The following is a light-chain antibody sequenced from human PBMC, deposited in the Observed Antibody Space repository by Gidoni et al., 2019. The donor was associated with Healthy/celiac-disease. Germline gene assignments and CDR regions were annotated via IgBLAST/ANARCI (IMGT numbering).Light chain of an antibody. V-gene: IGKV3-11*01. CDR1: QSVSSY. Sequence: EILLTQSPATMSLSPGESATLSCRSSQSVSSYLACYQQQPGQAPRLLIYDASNRATGIPARFSGSGSGTDFTLTISSLEPEDFAVDYGQQRSNWPLTFGGGTKVEIK. CDR2: DAS. CDR3: QQRSNWPLT. J-gene: IGKJ4*01.